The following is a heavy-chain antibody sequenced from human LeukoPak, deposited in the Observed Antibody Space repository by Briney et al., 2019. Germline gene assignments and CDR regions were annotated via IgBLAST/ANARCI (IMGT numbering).Heavy chain of an antibody. CDR3: ARVATDGGGFDP. D-gene: IGHD3-16*01. Sequence: GGSLRLSCAASGFTFSSYRMNWVRQAPGKGLEWISYLSSDNYTIYYADSVKGRFIISRDNAKDSLYLQMNSLRAEDTAVYYCARVATDGGGFDPWGQGTLVTVSS. J-gene: IGHJ5*02. CDR1: GFTFSSYR. CDR2: LSSDNYTI. V-gene: IGHV3-48*01.